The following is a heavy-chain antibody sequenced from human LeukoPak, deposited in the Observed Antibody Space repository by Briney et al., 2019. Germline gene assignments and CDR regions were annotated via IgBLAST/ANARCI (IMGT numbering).Heavy chain of an antibody. CDR1: GYTFTGYY. J-gene: IGHJ4*02. D-gene: IGHD5-18*01. V-gene: IGHV1-2*02. CDR2: INPNSGGT. Sequence: ASVKVSCKASGYTFTGYYMHWVRQAPGQGLEWMGWINPNSGGTNYAQKFQGRVTMTRDTSISTAYMELSRLRSDDTAVYYCARSDTAMVILDYWGQGTLVTVSS. CDR3: ARSDTAMVILDY.